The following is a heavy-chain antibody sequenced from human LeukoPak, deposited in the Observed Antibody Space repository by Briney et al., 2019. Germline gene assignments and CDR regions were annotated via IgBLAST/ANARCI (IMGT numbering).Heavy chain of an antibody. CDR3: ARQYSGDSRSPFFDY. Sequence: SETLSLTCTVSSGSISSSSYCWGWIRQPPGKGLEWIGSVCYSGSTYYNPSLKSRVTISVDTSKNQFSLKLSSVTAADTAVYYCARQYSGDSRSPFFDYWGQGTLVTVSS. V-gene: IGHV4-39*01. CDR2: VCYSGST. J-gene: IGHJ4*02. D-gene: IGHD5-18*01. CDR1: SGSISSSSYC.